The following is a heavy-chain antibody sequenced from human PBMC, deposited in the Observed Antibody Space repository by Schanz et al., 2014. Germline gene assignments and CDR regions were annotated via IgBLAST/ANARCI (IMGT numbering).Heavy chain of an antibody. CDR1: GGTLQSYT. V-gene: IGHV1-69*02. Sequence: QVQLVQSGAEVKKPGSSVKVSCKASGGTLQSYTFSWVRQAPGQGLEWMGRFVPRLRVALYAQNFRGRVTIPADSATNTAYLEVSSLRFEDTAVYYCARTGYDPSLTHWGQGTLVTVSS. CDR3: ARTGYDPSLTH. D-gene: IGHD5-12*01. CDR2: FVPRLRVA. J-gene: IGHJ4*02.